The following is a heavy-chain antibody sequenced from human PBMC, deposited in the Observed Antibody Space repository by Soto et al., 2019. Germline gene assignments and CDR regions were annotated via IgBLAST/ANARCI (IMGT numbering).Heavy chain of an antibody. Sequence: QVQLLQSGAEVKKPGSSMNVSCKTLGGTFSSHAVNWLRQAPGQGFEWIGGIIPLFGTTNFAQKFQGRVTITADISTSTVYMALSSLRFEDTALYYCARVAQGGSGWFDPWGQGTRVTVSS. D-gene: IGHD3-16*01. CDR3: ARVAQGGSGWFDP. V-gene: IGHV1-69*06. J-gene: IGHJ5*02. CDR1: GGTFSSHA. CDR2: IIPLFGTT.